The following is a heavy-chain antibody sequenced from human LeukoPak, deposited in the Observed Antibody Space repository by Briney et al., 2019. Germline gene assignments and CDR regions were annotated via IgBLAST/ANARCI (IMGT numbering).Heavy chain of an antibody. CDR2: INRDGSTT. Sequence: PGGSLRLSCAASGFTFSNYWVHWVRQAPGKGLVWVSRINRDGSTTKYADSVKGRFTVSRDNAKNTLNLQMNSLRAEDTAVYYCARAKKSGESSEIDYWGQGTLVTVSS. CDR1: GFTFSNYW. V-gene: IGHV3-74*03. CDR3: ARAKKSGESSEIDY. J-gene: IGHJ4*02. D-gene: IGHD3-10*01.